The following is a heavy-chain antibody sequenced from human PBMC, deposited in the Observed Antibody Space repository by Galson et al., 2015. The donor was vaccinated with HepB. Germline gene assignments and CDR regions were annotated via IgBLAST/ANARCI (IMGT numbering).Heavy chain of an antibody. J-gene: IGHJ5*02. Sequence: SLRLSCAASGFTFSTYWMSWVRQAPGKGLEWVSGISWNSGSIGYADSVKGRFTISRDNAKNSLYLQMNSLRAEDTALYYCAKGEYCSGGSCYSSWFDPWGQGTLVTVSS. CDR2: ISWNSGSI. CDR3: AKGEYCSGGSCYSSWFDP. CDR1: GFTFSTYW. D-gene: IGHD2-15*01. V-gene: IGHV3-9*01.